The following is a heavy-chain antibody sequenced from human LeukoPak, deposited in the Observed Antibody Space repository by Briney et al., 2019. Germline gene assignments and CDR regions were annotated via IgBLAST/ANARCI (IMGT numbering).Heavy chain of an antibody. CDR1: GGSISSSSYY. V-gene: IGHV4-39*07. Sequence: SETLSLTCTVSGGSISSSSYYWGWIRQPPGKGLEWIGSIYYSGSTYYNPSLKSRVTISVDTSKNQFSLKLSSVTAADTAVYYCARQIVGPSQFDYWGQGTLVTVSS. D-gene: IGHD1-26*01. CDR2: IYYSGST. CDR3: ARQIVGPSQFDY. J-gene: IGHJ4*02.